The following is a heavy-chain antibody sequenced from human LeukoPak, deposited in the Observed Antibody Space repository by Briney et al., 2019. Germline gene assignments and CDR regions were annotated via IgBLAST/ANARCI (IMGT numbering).Heavy chain of an antibody. J-gene: IGHJ4*02. Sequence: RPSETLSLTCTVSGGSISSYYWSWIRQPPGKGLEWIGYIYYSGSTNYNPSLKSRVTISVDTSKNQFSLKLSSVTAADTAVYYCARHPTYSNHEPYYFDYWGQGTLVTVSS. CDR3: ARHPTYSNHEPYYFDY. D-gene: IGHD4-11*01. CDR1: GGSISSYY. V-gene: IGHV4-59*08. CDR2: IYYSGST.